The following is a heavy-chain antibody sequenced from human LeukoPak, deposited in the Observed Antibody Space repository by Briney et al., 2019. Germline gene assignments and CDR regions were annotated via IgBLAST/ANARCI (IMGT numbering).Heavy chain of an antibody. V-gene: IGHV4-34*01. Sequence: PSETLSLTCAVYGGSFSGYYWSWIRQRPGKGLEWIGEINHSGSTNYNPSLKSRVTISVDTSKNQFSLKLSSVTAADTAVYYCASSPGSSSLNWFDPWGQGTLVTVSS. CDR2: INHSGST. D-gene: IGHD6-6*01. J-gene: IGHJ5*02. CDR1: GGSFSGYY. CDR3: ASSPGSSSLNWFDP.